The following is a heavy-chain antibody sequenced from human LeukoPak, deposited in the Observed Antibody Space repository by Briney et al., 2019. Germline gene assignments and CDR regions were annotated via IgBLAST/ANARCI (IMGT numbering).Heavy chain of an antibody. D-gene: IGHD1-26*01. CDR3: ARKAGYSNLFDY. CDR1: GGSISSYY. CDR2: IYYSGST. J-gene: IGHJ4*02. V-gene: IGHV4-39*01. Sequence: SETLSLTCTVSGGSISSYYWGWIRQPPGKGLEWIGSIYYSGSTYYNPSLKSRVTISVDTSKNQFSLKLSSVTAADTAVYYCARKAGYSNLFDYWGQGTLVTVSS.